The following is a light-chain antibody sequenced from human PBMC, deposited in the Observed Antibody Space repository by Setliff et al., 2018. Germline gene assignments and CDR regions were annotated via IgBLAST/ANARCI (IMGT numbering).Light chain of an antibody. CDR1: SSDVGGSNY. CDR3: SSYAGSNTPYV. V-gene: IGLV2-8*01. J-gene: IGLJ1*01. Sequence: QSVLAQPASVSGSPGQSITISCTGTSSDVGGSNYVSWFQQHPGKAPKLMIYEVSKRPSGVPDRFSGSKSGNTASLTVSGLQAEDEADYYCSSYAGSNTPYVVGTGTKV. CDR2: EVS.